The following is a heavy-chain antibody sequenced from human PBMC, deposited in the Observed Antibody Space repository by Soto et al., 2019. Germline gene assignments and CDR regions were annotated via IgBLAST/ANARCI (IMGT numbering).Heavy chain of an antibody. J-gene: IGHJ4*02. CDR2: VFYTGTT. Sequence: KTSETLSLTCTVSGGSISSYHWGWIRQPPGQGLEWIGYVFYTGTTRYNPSLSTRVTISVDTSKNVFSLKLSSVTAADTAEYYCARLLYHDNSGLQYYYFDFWGQGTLVTVSS. CDR3: ARLLYHDNSGLQYYYFDF. D-gene: IGHD3-22*01. CDR1: GGSISSYH. V-gene: IGHV4-59*01.